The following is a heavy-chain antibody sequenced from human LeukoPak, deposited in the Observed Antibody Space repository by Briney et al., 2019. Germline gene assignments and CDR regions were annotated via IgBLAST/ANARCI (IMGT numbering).Heavy chain of an antibody. J-gene: IGHJ4*02. Sequence: GASVKVSCKASGGTFSSYAISWVRQPPGQGLEWMGVIIPIFGTANYAQKFQGRVTITADESTSTAYMELSSLRSEDTAVYYCARDLYYYDSSGYPGYWGQGTLVTVSS. CDR1: GGTFSSYA. CDR2: IIPIFGTA. V-gene: IGHV1-69*13. CDR3: ARDLYYYDSSGYPGY. D-gene: IGHD3-22*01.